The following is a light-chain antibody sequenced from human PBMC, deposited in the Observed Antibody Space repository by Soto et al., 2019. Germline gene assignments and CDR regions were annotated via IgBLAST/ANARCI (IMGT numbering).Light chain of an antibody. CDR2: SAS. Sequence: ENVLTQSPGTLSLSPGERATLSCRASQSVTSSYLAWYQQKPGRAPRLLIYSASSRATGVPDRFSGSGSATDFILTISRVEPEDFAVYYCQQYGSSRNTFGQGTKLEIK. CDR3: QQYGSSRNT. CDR1: QSVTSSY. J-gene: IGKJ2*01. V-gene: IGKV3-20*01.